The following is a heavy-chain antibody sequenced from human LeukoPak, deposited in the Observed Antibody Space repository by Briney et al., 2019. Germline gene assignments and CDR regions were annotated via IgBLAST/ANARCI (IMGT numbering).Heavy chain of an antibody. D-gene: IGHD3-10*01. Sequence: GGSLRLSCAASGFTFSSYAMHWVRQAPGKGLEWVAVISYDGSNKYYADSVKGRFTISRDNSKNTLYLQMNSLRAEDTAVYYCARRGYFDYWGQGTLVTVSS. CDR2: ISYDGSNK. V-gene: IGHV3-30-3*01. J-gene: IGHJ4*02. CDR1: GFTFSSYA. CDR3: ARRGYFDY.